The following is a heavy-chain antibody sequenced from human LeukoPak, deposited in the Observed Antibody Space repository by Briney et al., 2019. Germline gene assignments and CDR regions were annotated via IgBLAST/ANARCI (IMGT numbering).Heavy chain of an antibody. V-gene: IGHV4-39*01. J-gene: IGHJ6*03. CDR3: ARKMYAFLRRTYYYYYMDV. CDR2: MYYSGST. D-gene: IGHD3-3*01. Sequence: SETLSLTCNVSGGPISSSIYYWGWIRQPPGKGLEWIGSMYYSGSTNYNPSLKSRVTISVDTSKNQFSLNLSSVTAADTAVYYCARKMYAFLRRTYYYYYMDVWGKGTTVTISS. CDR1: GGPISSSIYY.